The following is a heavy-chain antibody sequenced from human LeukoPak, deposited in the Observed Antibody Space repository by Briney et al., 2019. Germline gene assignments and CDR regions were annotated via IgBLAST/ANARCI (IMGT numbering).Heavy chain of an antibody. CDR1: GYTFTSYG. D-gene: IGHD3-10*01. J-gene: IGHJ5*02. CDR3: ARAGYYGLGHSEYNWFDP. Sequence: ASVKVSCKASGYTFTSYGISWVRQAPGQGLEWMGWISAYNGNTNYAQKLQGRVTMTTDTSTSTAYMELRSLRSDDTAVYYCARAGYYGLGHSEYNWFDPWGQGTLVTVSS. V-gene: IGHV1-18*01. CDR2: ISAYNGNT.